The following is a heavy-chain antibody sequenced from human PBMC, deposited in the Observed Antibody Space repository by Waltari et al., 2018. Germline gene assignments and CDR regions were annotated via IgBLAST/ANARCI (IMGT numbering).Heavy chain of an antibody. J-gene: IGHJ4*02. CDR2: IQYDGRNK. D-gene: IGHD1-26*01. Sequence: QVQLVESGVGVVQPGGSLRLYCAASGFTFSNSGMPWVRQAPGKGLQWVAFIQYDGRNKYYAESVKGRFTISRDNSKNTLYLQMDSLRAEDTALYYCAKWYGGDYYFDYWGQGTLVTVSS. V-gene: IGHV3-30*02. CDR3: AKWYGGDYYFDY. CDR1: GFTFSNSG.